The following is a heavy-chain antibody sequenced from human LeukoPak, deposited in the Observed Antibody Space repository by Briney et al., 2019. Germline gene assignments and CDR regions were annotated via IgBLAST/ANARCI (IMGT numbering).Heavy chain of an antibody. CDR1: GYTFTSCG. D-gene: IGHD3-22*01. CDR3: ARARGYYDNSGHENFDY. CDR2: ISATNGNT. J-gene: IGHJ4*02. Sequence: ASVKVSSKASGYTFTSCGITWVRQAPGQGLEWMGWISATNGNTNYAQKFRGRVTVTTDTSTTTVYMELRSLRSDDTAVYYCARARGYYDNSGHENFDYWGRGTLVTVSS. V-gene: IGHV1-18*01.